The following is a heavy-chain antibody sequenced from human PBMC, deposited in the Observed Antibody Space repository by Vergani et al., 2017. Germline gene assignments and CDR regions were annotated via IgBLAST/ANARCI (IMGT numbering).Heavy chain of an antibody. Sequence: QVQLQESGPGLVKPSETLSLTCAVSGYSISSGYYWGWIRQPPGKGLEWIGSIYHSGSTYYNPSLKSRVTISVDTSKNQFSLKLSSVTAAATAVYYCARFPVRGGTDYWGQGTLVTVSS. J-gene: IGHJ4*02. CDR2: IYHSGST. CDR1: GYSISSGYY. CDR3: ARFPVRGGTDY. V-gene: IGHV4-38-2*01. D-gene: IGHD3-10*02.